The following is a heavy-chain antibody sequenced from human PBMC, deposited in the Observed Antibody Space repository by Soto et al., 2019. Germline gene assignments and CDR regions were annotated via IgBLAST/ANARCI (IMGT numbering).Heavy chain of an antibody. J-gene: IGHJ3*01. CDR1: GDSITNSRW. D-gene: IGHD6-19*01. CDR2: ILHSGET. CDR3: AYSTGWYRHDV. V-gene: IGHV4-4*02. Sequence: QVQLQESGPGLVKPSGTLSLTCAVSGDSITNSRWXTWVRQPPGKGLEWIGDILHSGETNYNPSLKXRVFISVDKSQNQFSLRVSSVTAADTAVYYCAYSTGWYRHDVWGQGTLVTVSS.